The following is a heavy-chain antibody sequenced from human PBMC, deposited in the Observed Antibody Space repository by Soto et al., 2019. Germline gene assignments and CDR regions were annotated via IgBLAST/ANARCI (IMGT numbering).Heavy chain of an antibody. CDR1: GFTLTTYG. J-gene: IGHJ4*02. Sequence: LRLSCAASGFTLTTYGRHWVRQAPGKGLEWVAAMSYDGTKEYYADSVKGRFTISRDSSRNTLFLQLNSLRAEDTAVYYYAKEFGSTWIDHWGEGTLVTVSS. V-gene: IGHV3-30*18. D-gene: IGHD6-13*01. CDR2: MSYDGTKE. CDR3: AKEFGSTWIDH.